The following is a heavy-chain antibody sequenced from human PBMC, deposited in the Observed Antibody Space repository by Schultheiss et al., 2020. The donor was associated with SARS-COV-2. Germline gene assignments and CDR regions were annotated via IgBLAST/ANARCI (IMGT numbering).Heavy chain of an antibody. CDR2: ISYDGSNK. J-gene: IGHJ4*02. CDR3: AKGLNWGPPFDY. D-gene: IGHD7-27*01. V-gene: IGHV3-30*04. Sequence: GGSLRLSCAASGFTFSSYAMSWVRQAPGKGLEWVAVISYDGSNKYYADSVRGRFTISRDNSKNTLYLQMNSLRAEDTAVYYCAKGLNWGPPFDYWGQGTLVTVSS. CDR1: GFTFSSYA.